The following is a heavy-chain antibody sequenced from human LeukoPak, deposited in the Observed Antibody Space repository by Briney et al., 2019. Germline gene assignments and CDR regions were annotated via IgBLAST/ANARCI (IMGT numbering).Heavy chain of an antibody. CDR2: ISYSGST. D-gene: IGHD1-1*01. CDR3: AREGTSGTHLNWFDP. J-gene: IGHJ5*02. Sequence: PSETLSLTCTVSGGSLSRYYWSLIRQPPGKGLEWIGYISYSGSTNYNPSLKSRVTLSVDTSKNQFSLKLSSVTAADTAVYYCAREGTSGTHLNWFDPWGQGTLVTVSS. V-gene: IGHV4-59*13. CDR1: GGSLSRYY.